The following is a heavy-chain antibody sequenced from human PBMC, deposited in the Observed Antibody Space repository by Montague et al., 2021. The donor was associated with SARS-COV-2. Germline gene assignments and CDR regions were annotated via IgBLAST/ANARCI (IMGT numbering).Heavy chain of an antibody. CDR3: ARLGDGVVPSPILGVGPYYSYYYMDV. J-gene: IGHJ6*03. Sequence: SETLSLTCAVHGGSFSTYSWNWIRRPPGKGLEWIGEIHHGGSTNXNPSLKSRVTISAVTSKNQFSLKLTSVAAADTAVYYCARLGDGVVPSPILGVGPYYSYYYMDVWGKGTTVTVSS. V-gene: IGHV4-34*01. D-gene: IGHD3-10*01. CDR1: GGSFSTYS. CDR2: IHHGGST.